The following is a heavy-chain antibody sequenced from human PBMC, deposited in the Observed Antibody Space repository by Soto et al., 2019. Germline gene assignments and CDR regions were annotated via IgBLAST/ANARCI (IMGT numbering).Heavy chain of an antibody. CDR3: PERRAAPPSLPPSSKAIKNLLVGQCFDS. Sequence: EVQLLESGGGLVQPGGSLRLSCATSGFTFHSHALSWVRQAPGKGLEWVPGISAAGVTTFYADSVKGRFTISRDNSKDTVHLAMDRLRGGDKALYLRPERRAAPPSLPPSSKAIKNLLVGQCFDSWGQGTLVTVSS. CDR2: ISAAGVTT. CDR1: GFTFHSHA. J-gene: IGHJ4*02. V-gene: IGHV3-23*01. D-gene: IGHD2-2*01.